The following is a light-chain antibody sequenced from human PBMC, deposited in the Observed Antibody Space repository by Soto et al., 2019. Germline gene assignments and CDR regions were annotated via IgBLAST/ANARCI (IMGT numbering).Light chain of an antibody. V-gene: IGKV3-11*01. CDR2: DAS. CDR1: QSVSSY. Sequence: EIVLTQSPATLSLSPVERATLSFSASQSVSSYLAWYQQKPGQAPRLLIYDASNRATGIPARFSGSGSGTDFTLTISSLEPEDFAVYYCQQRSNWPTFGPGTKVDIK. CDR3: QQRSNWPT. J-gene: IGKJ3*01.